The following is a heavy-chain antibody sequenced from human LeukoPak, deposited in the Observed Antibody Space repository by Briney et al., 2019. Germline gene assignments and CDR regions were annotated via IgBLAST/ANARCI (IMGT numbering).Heavy chain of an antibody. J-gene: IGHJ4*02. D-gene: IGHD3-10*01. CDR2: INNDGSIT. CDR1: GFPFANIW. V-gene: IGHV3-74*01. CDR3: AIGGTYGSGS. Sequence: GGSLRLSCAASGFPFANIWVLWVRQAPGKGLVWVSLINNDGSITNYADSVKGRFTTSRDNAKNTVYLQMNRLRAEDTAVYYCAIGGTYGSGSWGQGTLVTVSS.